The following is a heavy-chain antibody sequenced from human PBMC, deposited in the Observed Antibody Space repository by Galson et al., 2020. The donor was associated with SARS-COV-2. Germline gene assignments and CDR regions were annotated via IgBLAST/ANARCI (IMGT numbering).Heavy chain of an antibody. J-gene: IGHJ4*02. CDR3: AKDYYGSGARRGVFDY. CDR1: GFTFSSYG. Sequence: GGSLRLSCAASGFTFSSYGMHWVRQAPGKGLEWVAFIRYDGSNKYYADSVKGRFTISRDNSKNTLYLHMNSLRAEDTAVYYCAKDYYGSGARRGVFDYWGQGTLVTVSS. V-gene: IGHV3-30*02. D-gene: IGHD3-10*01. CDR2: IRYDGSNK.